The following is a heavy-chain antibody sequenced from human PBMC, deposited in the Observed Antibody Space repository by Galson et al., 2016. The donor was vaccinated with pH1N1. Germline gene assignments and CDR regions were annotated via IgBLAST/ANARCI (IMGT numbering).Heavy chain of an antibody. CDR1: GFSLNSSGLG. CDR2: IYWDDDK. V-gene: IGHV2-5*02. Sequence: PALVKPTQTLTPTCTSSGFSLNSSGLGMGWIRQPPGKALEWLALIYWDDDKRSSPSLKTRLTINKDTSQNQVVLMMTNMDPVDTATYYCAHREVMITNAFDFWGQGTMVTVSS. CDR3: AHREVMITNAFDF. J-gene: IGHJ3*01. D-gene: IGHD3-16*01.